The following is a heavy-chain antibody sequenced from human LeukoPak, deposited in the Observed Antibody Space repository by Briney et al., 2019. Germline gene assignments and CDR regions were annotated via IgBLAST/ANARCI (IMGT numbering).Heavy chain of an antibody. CDR1: GFTFSSYA. Sequence: PGGSLRLSCAASGFTFSSYAMSWVRQAPGKGLEWVSAISGSGGSTYYADSVKGRFTISRDNSKNTLYLQMNSLRAEDTAVYYCAKAKEQYSGYSSRRGSTYADYWGXGTLVTVSS. J-gene: IGHJ4*02. CDR2: ISGSGGST. V-gene: IGHV3-23*01. D-gene: IGHD5-12*01. CDR3: AKAKEQYSGYSSRRGSTYADY.